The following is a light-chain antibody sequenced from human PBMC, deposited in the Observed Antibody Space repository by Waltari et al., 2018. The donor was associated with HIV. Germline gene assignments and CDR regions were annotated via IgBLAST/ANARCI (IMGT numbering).Light chain of an antibody. CDR2: DVS. CDR1: SSDVVGYNY. CDR3: SSYTTSSTLYV. Sequence: QSALTQTASVSGSPRRSITISCTGTSSDVVGYNYAPLYQRHPGKAPKHMIYDVSNRPSGVSNRISGAKSGNTASLTISGLQAEDEADYYCSSYTTSSTLYVLGTGTKVTVL. V-gene: IGLV2-14*01. J-gene: IGLJ1*01.